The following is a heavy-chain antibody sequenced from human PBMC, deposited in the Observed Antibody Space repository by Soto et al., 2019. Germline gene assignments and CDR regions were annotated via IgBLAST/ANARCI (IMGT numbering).Heavy chain of an antibody. D-gene: IGHD3-10*01. CDR2: IYSGGAT. CDR1: GFTVSSNH. Sequence: EVPLVESGGGLVQPGGSLRLSCATSGFTVSSNHMSWVRQAPGKGLEWVSVIYSGGATNYADSVKGRFTISRHNSKNTLYLQMSSLRPEDTAVYYCARVIYNSVSHNGSGIDWFDPWGQGTLVTVSS. CDR3: ARVIYNSVSHNGSGIDWFDP. V-gene: IGHV3-53*04. J-gene: IGHJ5*02.